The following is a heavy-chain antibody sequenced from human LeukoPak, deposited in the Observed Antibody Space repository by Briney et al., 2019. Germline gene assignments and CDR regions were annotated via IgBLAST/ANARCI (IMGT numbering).Heavy chain of an antibody. CDR2: ISYDGSNK. Sequence: GGSLRLSCAASGFTFSSYAMHWVRQAPGKGLEWVAVISYDGSNKYYADSVKGRFTISRDNSKNTLYLQTNSLRAEDTAVYYCARKSYLERPRAFDIWGQGTMVTVSS. CDR1: GFTFSSYA. V-gene: IGHV3-30-3*01. J-gene: IGHJ3*02. CDR3: ARKSYLERPRAFDI. D-gene: IGHD1-1*01.